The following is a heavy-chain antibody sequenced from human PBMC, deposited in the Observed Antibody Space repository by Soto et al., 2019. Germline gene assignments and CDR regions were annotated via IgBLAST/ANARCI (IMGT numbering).Heavy chain of an antibody. J-gene: IGHJ6*03. D-gene: IGHD2-8*01. CDR1: GYTFTSYD. CDR2: MNPNSGNT. V-gene: IGHV1-8*01. Sequence: ASVKVSCKASGYTFTSYDINWVRQATGQGLEWMGWMNPNSGNTGYAQKFQGRVTMTRNTSISTAYMELSSLRSEDTAVYYCARGSGRNGYDYCYYMDVWGKGTTVTVSS. CDR3: ARGSGRNGYDYCYYMDV.